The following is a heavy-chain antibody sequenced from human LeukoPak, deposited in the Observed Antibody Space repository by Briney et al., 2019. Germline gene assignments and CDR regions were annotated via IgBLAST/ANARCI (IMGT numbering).Heavy chain of an antibody. CDR1: GFTLSSYA. Sequence: GGSLRLSCAASGFTLSSYAMSWVRQAPGRGLEWVSSVDGGGGGTYYADSVKGRFTISRDNSKDTLYLQMNGLRAEDTAVYFCAKQSAGSAAWYSLHYDFWGQGTLVTVSS. CDR2: VDGGGGGT. D-gene: IGHD6-13*01. V-gene: IGHV3-23*01. J-gene: IGHJ4*02. CDR3: AKQSAGSAAWYSLHYDF.